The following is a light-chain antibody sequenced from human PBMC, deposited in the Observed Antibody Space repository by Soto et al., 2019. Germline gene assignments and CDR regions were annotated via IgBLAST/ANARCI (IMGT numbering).Light chain of an antibody. Sequence: EIVLTQSPGTLSLSPGERATLSCRASHSVSSSFLAWYQQRPGQAPRLLIYGASSRATGIPDRFSGSGSGTDFTLTISRLEPEDFAVYYCQQYDSSPVTFGQGTKVEIK. CDR1: HSVSSSF. J-gene: IGKJ1*01. V-gene: IGKV3-20*01. CDR2: GAS. CDR3: QQYDSSPVT.